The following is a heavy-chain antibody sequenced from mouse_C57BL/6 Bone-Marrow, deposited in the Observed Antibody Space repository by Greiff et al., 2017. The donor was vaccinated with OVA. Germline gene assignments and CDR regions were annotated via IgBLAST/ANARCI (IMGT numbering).Heavy chain of an antibody. Sequence: QVQLQQPGAELVKPGASVKVSCKASGYTFTSYWMHWVKQRPGQGLEWIGRIHPSDSDTNYNQKFKGKATLTVDKSSSTAYMQLSSLTSEDSAVCYCALGLSTTVVATPAYWGQGTLVTVSA. CDR2: IHPSDSDT. V-gene: IGHV1-74*01. J-gene: IGHJ3*01. CDR3: ALGLSTTVVATPAY. D-gene: IGHD1-1*01. CDR1: GYTFTSYW.